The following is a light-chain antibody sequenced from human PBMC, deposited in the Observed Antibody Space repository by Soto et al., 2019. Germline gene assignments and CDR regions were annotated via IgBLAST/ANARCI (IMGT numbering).Light chain of an antibody. CDR2: DAS. Sequence: DIQMTQSPSSLSASVGDRVTITCRASQEISNHLAWFQQKPGKPPKSLIYDASTLQSGVPSKFSGSGSGTDFTLLIRRLQPEDFATYYCQQYHNYPVTFSGRTKEEIK. V-gene: IGKV1-16*02. J-gene: IGKJ4*01. CDR1: QEISNH. CDR3: QQYHNYPVT.